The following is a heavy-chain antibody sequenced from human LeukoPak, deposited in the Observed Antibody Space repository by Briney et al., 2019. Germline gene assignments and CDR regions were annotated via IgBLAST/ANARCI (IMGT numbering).Heavy chain of an antibody. CDR3: ARVLWFGELFFDY. CDR2: IYYSGST. J-gene: IGHJ4*02. CDR1: GGSISSSSYH. D-gene: IGHD3-10*01. Sequence: SETLSLTCTVSGGSISSSSYHWGWIRQPSGKGLEWIGSIYYSGSTYYNPSLKSRVTISVDTSKNQFSLKLSSVTAADTAVYYCARVLWFGELFFDYWGQGTLVTVSS. V-gene: IGHV4-39*01.